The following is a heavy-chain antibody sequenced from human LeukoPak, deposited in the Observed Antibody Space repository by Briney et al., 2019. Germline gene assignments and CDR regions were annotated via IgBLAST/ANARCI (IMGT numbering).Heavy chain of an antibody. CDR1: GFTFRTYS. Sequence: GGSLRLSCAASGFTFRTYSMNWVRQAPGKGLEWVSYISSSSRTIYYADSVKGRFTISRDNAKNSLYLQLNSLRDEDTAVYYCARELYGSGTEIYFDYWGQGTLVTVSS. CDR2: ISSSSRTI. V-gene: IGHV3-48*02. CDR3: ARELYGSGTEIYFDY. D-gene: IGHD3-10*01. J-gene: IGHJ4*02.